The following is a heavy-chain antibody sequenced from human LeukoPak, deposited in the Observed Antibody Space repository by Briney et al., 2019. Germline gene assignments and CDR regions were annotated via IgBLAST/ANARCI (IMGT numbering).Heavy chain of an antibody. CDR1: GGSISSYY. D-gene: IGHD3-3*01. CDR2: IYYRGST. J-gene: IGHJ4*02. CDR3: ARLGDFWSGYYTGGSYFDY. V-gene: IGHV4-59*08. Sequence: SETLSLTCTVSGGSISSYYWSWIRQPPGKGLEWIGYIYYRGSTNYNPSLKSRVTISVDTSKNQFSLKLSSVTAADTAVYYCARLGDFWSGYYTGGSYFDYWGQGTLVTVSS.